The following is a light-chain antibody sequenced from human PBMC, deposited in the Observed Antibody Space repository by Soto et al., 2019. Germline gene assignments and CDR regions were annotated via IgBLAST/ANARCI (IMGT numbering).Light chain of an antibody. CDR1: QSVSSNY. Sequence: EIVLTQSPGTLSLSPGERATLSCRSSQSVSSNYLAWYQQKPDQAPRLFIYDVSGRATGIPDRFSGSGSGTEFTLTISRLEPEDFAVYYCQQYGSSPTFGQGTKVEIK. J-gene: IGKJ1*01. V-gene: IGKV3-20*01. CDR3: QQYGSSPT. CDR2: DVS.